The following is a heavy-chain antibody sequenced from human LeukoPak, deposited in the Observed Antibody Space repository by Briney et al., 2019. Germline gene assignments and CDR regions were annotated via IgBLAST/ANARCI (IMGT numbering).Heavy chain of an antibody. J-gene: IGHJ4*02. D-gene: IGHD6-6*01. V-gene: IGHV1-69*02. CDR3: AVLSSGARQPIINDY. CDR2: IIPILGIA. CDR1: GGTFSSYT. Sequence: SVKVSCKASGGTFSSYTISWVRQAPGQGLEWMGRIIPILGIANYAQKFQGRVTITADKSTSTAYMELSSLRSEDTAVYYCAVLSSGARQPIINDYWGQGTLVTVSS.